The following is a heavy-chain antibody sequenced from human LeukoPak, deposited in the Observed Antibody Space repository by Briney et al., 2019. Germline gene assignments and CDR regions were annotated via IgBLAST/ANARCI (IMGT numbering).Heavy chain of an antibody. CDR2: IYTSGSS. D-gene: IGHD5-12*01. CDR3: ARGYSGYGTRFDP. J-gene: IGHJ5*02. V-gene: IGHV4-61*02. Sequence: SQTLSLTCTVSGDSISSTSYYWRWIRQPAGKGLEWIGRIYTSGSSDYHPSLKSRVTISVDTSKNHFSLKLSSVTAADTAVYYCARGYSGYGTRFDPWGQGTLVTVSS. CDR1: GDSISSTSYY.